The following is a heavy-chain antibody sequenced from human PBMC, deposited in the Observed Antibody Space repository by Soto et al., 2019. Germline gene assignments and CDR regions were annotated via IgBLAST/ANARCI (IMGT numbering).Heavy chain of an antibody. D-gene: IGHD6-19*01. Sequence: QVQLVQSGGEVKKPGASVKVSCKASGDTVTKYGISWVRQAPGQGLEWLGWISFYNGHTNYALKFQDRITFTKDTSTSPASMELRSLTSDETGVYYCASATSIAVAGKETWGQGTLVTVSS. V-gene: IGHV1-18*01. CDR3: ASATSIAVAGKET. CDR1: GDTVTKYG. CDR2: ISFYNGHT. J-gene: IGHJ4*02.